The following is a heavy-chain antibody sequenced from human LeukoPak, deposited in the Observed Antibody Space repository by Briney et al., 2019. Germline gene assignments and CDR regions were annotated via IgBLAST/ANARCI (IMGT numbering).Heavy chain of an antibody. CDR2: ISAYNVNT. CDR3: ARANRRGAAADWFDP. CDR1: GYTFTSYG. V-gene: IGHV1-18*01. Sequence: ASVKVSCKASGYTFTSYGVSWVRHAPGQGLEWSGWISAYNVNTNYAQRLQGRVTMTTDTSTSKAYMELRSLRSDDTAVYYCARANRRGAAADWFDPWGQGTLVTVSS. D-gene: IGHD6-13*01. J-gene: IGHJ5*02.